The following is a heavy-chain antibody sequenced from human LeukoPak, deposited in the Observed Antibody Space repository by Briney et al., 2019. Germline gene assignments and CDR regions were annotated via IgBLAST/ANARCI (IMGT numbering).Heavy chain of an antibody. V-gene: IGHV3-23*01. CDR2: ISGSGGST. CDR1: GFTFSSYA. CDR3: AKRRLVEQRDYYYYYMDV. D-gene: IGHD6-25*01. J-gene: IGHJ6*03. Sequence: GGSLRLSCAASGFTFSSYAMSWVRQAPGKGLEWVSAISGSGGSTYYADSVKGRFTISRDNSKNTLYLQMNSLRAEDTAVYYCAKRRLVEQRDYYYYYMDVWGKGTTVTVSS.